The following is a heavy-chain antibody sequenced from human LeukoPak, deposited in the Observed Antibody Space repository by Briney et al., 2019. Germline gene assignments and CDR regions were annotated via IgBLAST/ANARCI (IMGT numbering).Heavy chain of an antibody. J-gene: IGHJ5*02. CDR2: INHSGST. CDR1: GGSFSGYY. V-gene: IGHV4-34*01. D-gene: IGHD2-15*01. Sequence: SETLSLTCAVYGGSFSGYYWSWIRQPPGKGLEWIGEINHSGSTNYNPSLKSRVTISLDTSKNQFSLKLSPVTAADTAVYYCARVVVAATDWFDPWGLGTLVTVSS. CDR3: ARVVVAATDWFDP.